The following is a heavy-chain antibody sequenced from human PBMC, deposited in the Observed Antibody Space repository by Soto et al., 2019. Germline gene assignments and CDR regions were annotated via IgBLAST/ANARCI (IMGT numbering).Heavy chain of an antibody. CDR2: IYYSGRT. CDR1: GGSMSSSSYY. D-gene: IGHD6-6*01. V-gene: IGHV4-39*01. Sequence: SETLPLTCAVSGGSMSSSSYYWGWIRQPPGEGLEWIGSIYYSGRTYYNPSLKSRLTISVDTSKNQISLKLNSVTAADTAVYYCARGIYSTSSFFDSWGQGTLVTVS. CDR3: ARGIYSTSSFFDS. J-gene: IGHJ4*02.